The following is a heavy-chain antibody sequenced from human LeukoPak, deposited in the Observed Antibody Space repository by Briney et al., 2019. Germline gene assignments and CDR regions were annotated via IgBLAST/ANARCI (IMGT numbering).Heavy chain of an antibody. J-gene: IGHJ3*02. CDR2: INWNGGST. V-gene: IGHV3-20*04. D-gene: IGHD3-10*01. CDR3: ARITPYYGSGSYSVLSAFDI. CDR1: GFTFDDYG. Sequence: PGGSLRLSCAASGFTFDDYGMSWVRQAPGEGLEWVSGINWNGGSTGHADSVKGRFTISRDNAKNSLYLQMNSLRAEDTALYYCARITPYYGSGSYSVLSAFDIWGQGTMVTVSS.